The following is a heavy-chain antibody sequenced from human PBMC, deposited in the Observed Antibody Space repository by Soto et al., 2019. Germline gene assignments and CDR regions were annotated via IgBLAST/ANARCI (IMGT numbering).Heavy chain of an antibody. CDR2: ISSSSSYI. CDR1: GFTFSSYS. CDR3: ARDGWVGHYDILTGHSYREDAFDI. D-gene: IGHD3-9*01. V-gene: IGHV3-21*01. J-gene: IGHJ3*02. Sequence: GGSLRLSCAASGFTFSSYSMNWVRQAPGKGLEWVSSISSSSSYIYYADSVKGRFTISRDNAKNSLYLQMNSLRAEDTAVYYCARDGWVGHYDILTGHSYREDAFDIWGQGTMVTVSS.